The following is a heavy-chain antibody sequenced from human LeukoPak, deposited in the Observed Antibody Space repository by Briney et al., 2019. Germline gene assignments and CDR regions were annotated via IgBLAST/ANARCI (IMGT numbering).Heavy chain of an antibody. CDR3: ARGGRGYSYGELDY. J-gene: IGHJ4*02. CDR1: GYIFTGYY. V-gene: IGHV1-2*02. CDR2: INPNSGAT. Sequence: PSVKVSCKASGYIFTGYYLHWVRQAPGQGLEWMGWINPNSGATNYAQKFQGRVTMTRDTSISTAYMELSRLISDDTAVYYCARGGRGYSYGELDYWGQGTLVTVSS. D-gene: IGHD5-18*01.